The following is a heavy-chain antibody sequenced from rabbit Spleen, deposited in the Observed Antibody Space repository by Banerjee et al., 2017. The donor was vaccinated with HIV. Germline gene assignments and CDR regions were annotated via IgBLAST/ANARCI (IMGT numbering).Heavy chain of an antibody. J-gene: IGHJ4*01. CDR1: GFSFSSGY. CDR3: ARDLVGVIGWNFYL. CDR2: IYAGSSGST. Sequence: QQQLEESGGGLVKPGASPTLTCTASGFSFSSGYMCWVRQAPGKGLEYAACIYAGSSGSTYYASWAKGRFTISRTSSTTVTLRMTSLTAADRATYFCARDLVGVIGWNFYLWGQGTLVTVS. V-gene: IGHV1S45*01. D-gene: IGHD1-1*01.